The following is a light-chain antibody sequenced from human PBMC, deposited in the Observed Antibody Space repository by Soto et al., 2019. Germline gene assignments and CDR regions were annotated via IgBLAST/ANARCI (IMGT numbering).Light chain of an antibody. CDR1: SSNIGAGYD. V-gene: IGLV1-40*01. Sequence: QSVLTQPPSVSGAPGQRVTISCTGSSSNIGAGYDVHWYQQLPGTAPKLLIYGNSNRPSGVPDRFSGSKSGTSASLAITGLQAEDEADYCCQSYDSSLSGSGVVFGGGTKLTVL. CDR2: GNS. J-gene: IGLJ2*01. CDR3: QSYDSSLSGSGVV.